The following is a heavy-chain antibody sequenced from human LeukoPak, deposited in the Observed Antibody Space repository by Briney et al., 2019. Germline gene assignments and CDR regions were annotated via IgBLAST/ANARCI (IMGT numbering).Heavy chain of an antibody. CDR2: IYPGDSDT. D-gene: IGHD2-15*01. CDR3: ARHCRPADPLDAFDI. Sequence: GESLKISCKGSGYSFTSYWIGWVRQIPGKGLEWMGIIYPGDSDTRYSPSFQGQVTISVDKSISTAFLQWSSLKASTTAMYYCARHCRPADPLDAFDIWGQGTMVTVSS. CDR1: GYSFTSYW. V-gene: IGHV5-51*01. J-gene: IGHJ3*02.